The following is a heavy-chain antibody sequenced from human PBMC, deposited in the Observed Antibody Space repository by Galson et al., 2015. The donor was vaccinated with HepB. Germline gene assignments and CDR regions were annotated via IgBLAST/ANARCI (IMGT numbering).Heavy chain of an antibody. D-gene: IGHD6-13*01. CDR2: INTNPGNP. V-gene: IGHV7-4-1*02. CDR3: ASGCGSSWYYHLDP. Sequence: SVKVSCKASGYTFTSYAMNWVRQAPGQGLEWMGWINTNPGNPTYAQSFTGRFGLSLDTSVSTAYLRVSSLKAEDTAVYYCASGCGSSWYYHLDPWGQGTLVTVSS. J-gene: IGHJ5*02. CDR1: GYTFTSYA.